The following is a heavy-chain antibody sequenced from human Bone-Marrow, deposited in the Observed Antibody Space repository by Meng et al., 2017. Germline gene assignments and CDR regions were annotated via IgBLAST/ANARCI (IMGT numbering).Heavy chain of an antibody. D-gene: IGHD6-25*01. V-gene: IGHV1-2*06. Sequence: QLVRSGAEEKKPGSPVKVSCKPSGYNFPDYYIHWVRRAPGQGLEWMGRINPKSGDTHYAQKFQARVTMTGDTSISTAYMELSGLRSDDTAMYYCARDEDISAAGKLFGDYWGQGTLVTVSS. CDR3: ARDEDISAAGKLFGDY. CDR2: INPKSGDT. J-gene: IGHJ4*02. CDR1: GYNFPDYY.